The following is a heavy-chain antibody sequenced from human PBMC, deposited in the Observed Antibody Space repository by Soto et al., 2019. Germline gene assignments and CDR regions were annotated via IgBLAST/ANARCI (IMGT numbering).Heavy chain of an antibody. CDR1: GGSISGYY. D-gene: IGHD1-1*01. J-gene: IGHJ6*02. CDR2: ISYSGTA. V-gene: IGHV4-59*08. Sequence: QVQLQESGPGLVKPSETLSLTCTVSGGSISGYYWSWIRQPPGKGLESIGYISYSGTAKYNSSLKSRLTMSVXXSXHXXSLNLSSVTAADTAVYYCTRLVGNWNNYYYYGLDVWGQGTTVTVSS. CDR3: TRLVGNWNNYYYYGLDV.